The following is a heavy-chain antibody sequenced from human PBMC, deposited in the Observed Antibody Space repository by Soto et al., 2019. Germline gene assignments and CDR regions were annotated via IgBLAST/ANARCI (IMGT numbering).Heavy chain of an antibody. J-gene: IGHJ3*02. CDR1: GGSISSSSYY. CDR3: ALTTVTTNAFDI. V-gene: IGHV4-39*01. D-gene: IGHD4-17*01. Sequence: PSETLSLTCTVSGGSISSSSYYWGWIRQPPGKGLEWIGSIYYSGSTYYNPSLKSRVTISVDTSKNQFSLKLSSVTAADTAVYYCALTTVTTNAFDIWGQGTMVTVSS. CDR2: IYYSGST.